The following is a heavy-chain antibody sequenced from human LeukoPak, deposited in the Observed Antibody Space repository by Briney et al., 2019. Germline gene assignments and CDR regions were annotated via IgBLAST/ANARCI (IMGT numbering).Heavy chain of an antibody. CDR2: IYTSGST. D-gene: IGHD6-13*01. Sequence: SETLSLTCTVSGGSISSYYWSWIRQPAGKGLEWIGRIYTSGSTNYNPSLKSRVTISVDRSKNQFSLKLNSVTAADTAVYYCARYMAYSSSWSYYYYMDVWGKGTTVTVSS. J-gene: IGHJ6*03. V-gene: IGHV4-4*07. CDR1: GGSISSYY. CDR3: ARYMAYSSSWSYYYYMDV.